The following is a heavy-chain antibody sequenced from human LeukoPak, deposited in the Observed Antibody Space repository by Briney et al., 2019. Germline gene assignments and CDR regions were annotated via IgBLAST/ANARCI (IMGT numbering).Heavy chain of an antibody. D-gene: IGHD3-22*01. CDR3: ARGALMYYYDSSGYSFDY. Sequence: SETLSLTCTVSGYSISSGYYWDWVRQPPGKGLEWIGSIYHGGSTYYNPSLKSRVTISVDTSKNQFSLKLSSATAADTAVYYCARGALMYYYDSSGYSFDYWGQGTLVTVSS. CDR2: IYHGGST. V-gene: IGHV4-38-2*02. J-gene: IGHJ4*02. CDR1: GYSISSGYY.